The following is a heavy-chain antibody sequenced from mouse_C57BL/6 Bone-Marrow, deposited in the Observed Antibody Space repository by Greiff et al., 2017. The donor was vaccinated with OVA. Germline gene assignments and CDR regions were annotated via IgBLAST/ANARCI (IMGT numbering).Heavy chain of an antibody. J-gene: IGHJ1*03. V-gene: IGHV10-1*01. D-gene: IGHD2-2*01. CDR3: VRHTWLPWYFDV. CDR2: IRSKSNNYAT. Sequence: EVQLVESGGGLVQPKGSLKLSCAASGFSFNTYAMNWVRQAPGKGLEWVARIRSKSNNYATYYADSVKDRFTISRDDSESMLYLQMNNLKTEDAAMYCCVRHTWLPWYFDVWGTGTTVTVSS. CDR1: GFSFNTYA.